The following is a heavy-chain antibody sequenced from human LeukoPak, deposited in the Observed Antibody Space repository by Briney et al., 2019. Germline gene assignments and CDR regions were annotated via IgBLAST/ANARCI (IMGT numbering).Heavy chain of an antibody. V-gene: IGHV1-2*02. J-gene: IGHJ4*02. CDR1: GYTFTAYY. Sequence: ASVKVSCKASGYTFTAYYVHWVRQAPGQGLEWMGWINLNSGGTNYAQKFQGRVTMTRDTSITTAYMELSRLRSDDTAVYYCARVTCSGGSCYSSYFDYWGQGTLVTVSS. D-gene: IGHD2-15*01. CDR3: ARVTCSGGSCYSSYFDY. CDR2: INLNSGGT.